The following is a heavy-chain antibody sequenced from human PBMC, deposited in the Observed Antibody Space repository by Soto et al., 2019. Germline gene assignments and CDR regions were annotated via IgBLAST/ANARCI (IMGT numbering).Heavy chain of an antibody. CDR1: GYSITSVHY. CDR3: ARRIEMTTMKTGMDV. J-gene: IGHJ6*02. Sequence: SETLSLTCDVSGYSITSVHYWGWIRQPPGKGLEWIGIIHHSGSTYYSRSLKSRVTISIDTYRNRFSLKLTSVTDADTAVYYCARRIEMTTMKTGMDVCGQGTTVTVSS. V-gene: IGHV4-38-2*01. CDR2: IHHSGST.